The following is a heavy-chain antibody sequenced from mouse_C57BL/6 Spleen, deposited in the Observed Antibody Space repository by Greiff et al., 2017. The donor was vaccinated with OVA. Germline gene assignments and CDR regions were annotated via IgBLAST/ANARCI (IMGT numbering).Heavy chain of an antibody. V-gene: IGHV5-4*01. CDR3: ARYYSNSYFDY. Sequence: VQLKQSGGGLVKPGGSLKLSCAASGFTFSSYAMSWVRQTPEKRLEWVATISDGGSYTYYPDNVKGRFTISRDNAKNNLYLQMSHLKSEDTAMYYCARYYSNSYFDYWGQGTTLTVSS. D-gene: IGHD2-5*01. CDR1: GFTFSSYA. CDR2: ISDGGSYT. J-gene: IGHJ2*01.